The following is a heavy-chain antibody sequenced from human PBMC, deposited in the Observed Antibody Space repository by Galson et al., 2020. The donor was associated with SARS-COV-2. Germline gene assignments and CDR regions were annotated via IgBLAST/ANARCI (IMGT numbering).Heavy chain of an antibody. CDR1: GFTFSSYA. D-gene: IGHD3-10*01. CDR3: AKYYFSGSGRQPRVFRSHFDY. Sequence: GGSLRLSCAASGFTFSSYAMSWVRQAPGKGLEWVSAISGSGGSTYYADSVKGRFTISRDNSKNTLYLQMNSLRAEDTAVYYCAKYYFSGSGRQPRVFRSHFDYWGQGTLVTVSS. J-gene: IGHJ4*02. V-gene: IGHV3-23*01. CDR2: ISGSGGST.